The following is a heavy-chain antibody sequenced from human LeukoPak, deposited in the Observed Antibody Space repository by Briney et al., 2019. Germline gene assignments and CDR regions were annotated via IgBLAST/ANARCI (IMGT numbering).Heavy chain of an antibody. Sequence: PGGSLRLSCLASGFTFSNYAMSWVRQAPGKGLEWVSDSVKGRFTISRDNFKNTLYLQMNSLRAEDTAVYYCARDWDLNAFDIWGQGTMVVVSS. D-gene: IGHD1-26*01. CDR3: ARDWDLNAFDI. CDR1: GFTFSNYA. V-gene: IGHV3-66*01. J-gene: IGHJ3*02.